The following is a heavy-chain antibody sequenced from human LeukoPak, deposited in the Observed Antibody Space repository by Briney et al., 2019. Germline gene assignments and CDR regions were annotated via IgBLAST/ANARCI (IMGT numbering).Heavy chain of an antibody. CDR3: AVGVPAAPKDAFDI. V-gene: IGHV4-31*03. CDR2: IYYSGST. D-gene: IGHD2-2*01. Sequence: PSETLSLTCTVSGGSISSGGYYWSWIRQHPGKGLEWIGYIYYSGSTYYNPSLKSRVTISVDTSKNQFSLKLSSVTAADTAVYYCAVGVPAAPKDAFDIWGQGTMVTVSS. CDR1: GGSISSGGYY. J-gene: IGHJ3*02.